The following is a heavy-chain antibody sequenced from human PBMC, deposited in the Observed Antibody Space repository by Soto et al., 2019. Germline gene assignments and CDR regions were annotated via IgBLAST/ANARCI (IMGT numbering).Heavy chain of an antibody. J-gene: IGHJ4*02. CDR3: ARDLPPVDY. CDR1: GSTFTSYG. V-gene: IGHV1-18*01. CDR2: ITAYNGNT. Sequence: QVQLVQSGAEVKKPGASVKVSCKASGSTFTSYGISWVRPAPGPGLEWMGWITAYNGNTNYAQKLQGRVTMTTDTSTSTASLELRGLRSDDTAVYYCARDLPPVDYWGQGTLGTVSS.